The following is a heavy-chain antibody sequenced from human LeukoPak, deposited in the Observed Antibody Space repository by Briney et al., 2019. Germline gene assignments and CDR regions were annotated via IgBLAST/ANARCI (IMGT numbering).Heavy chain of an antibody. CDR1: GFTFSSYW. D-gene: IGHD5-18*01. CDR2: IKQDGSEK. J-gene: IGHJ4*02. CDR3: ARGHSYGFSPLGSLRFDY. V-gene: IGHV3-7*01. Sequence: GGSLRLSCAASGFTFSSYWMSWVRQAPGKGLEWVANIKQDGSEKYYVDSVKGRFTISRDNAKNSLYLQMNSLRAEDTAVYYCARGHSYGFSPLGSLRFDYWGQGTLVTVSS.